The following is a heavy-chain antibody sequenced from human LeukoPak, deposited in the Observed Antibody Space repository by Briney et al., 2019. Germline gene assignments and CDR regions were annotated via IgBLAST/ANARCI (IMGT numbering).Heavy chain of an antibody. CDR1: GGSISSYY. V-gene: IGHV4-4*07. CDR3: AREVPSSSGWYLYYYYGMDV. J-gene: IGHJ6*02. CDR2: IYTSGST. Sequence: SETLSLTCTVSGGSISSYYWSWIRQPAGKGLEWIGRIYTSGSTNYNPSLKSRVTMSVDTSKNQFSLKLSSVTAADTAVYYCAREVPSSSGWYLYYYYGMDVWGQGTTVTVSS. D-gene: IGHD6-19*01.